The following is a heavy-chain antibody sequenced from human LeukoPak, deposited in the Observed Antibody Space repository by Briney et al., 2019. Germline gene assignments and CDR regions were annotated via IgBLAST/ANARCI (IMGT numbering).Heavy chain of an antibody. CDR3: ARGHYYGSGVDY. CDR1: GFTFSSYA. D-gene: IGHD3-10*01. V-gene: IGHV3-23*01. CDR2: ISGSGGST. J-gene: IGHJ4*02. Sequence: PGGSLRLSCAASGFTFSSYAMSWVRQAPGKGLEWVSAISGSGGSTYYADSVKGRFTISRDNAKNSLFLQMSRLRAEDTAVYYCARGHYYGSGVDYWGQGTLVTVSS.